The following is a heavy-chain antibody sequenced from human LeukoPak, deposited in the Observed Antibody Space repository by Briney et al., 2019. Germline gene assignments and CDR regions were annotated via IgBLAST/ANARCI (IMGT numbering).Heavy chain of an antibody. V-gene: IGHV1-69*01. CDR1: GGTFSNYV. CDR2: IIPVFATA. Sequence: SMKVSCKASGGTFSNYVISWVRQAPGQGLEWMGGIIPVFATANYAQKFQDRVTITADESTSTAYMELSSLRSEDTAVYYCARVVSIAAAGKGYLDYWGQGTLVTVSS. J-gene: IGHJ4*02. CDR3: ARVVSIAAAGKGYLDY. D-gene: IGHD6-13*01.